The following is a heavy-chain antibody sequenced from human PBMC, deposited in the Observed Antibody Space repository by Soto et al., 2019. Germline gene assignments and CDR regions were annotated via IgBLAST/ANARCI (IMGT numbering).Heavy chain of an antibody. J-gene: IGHJ4*02. CDR3: ARRTSGSSHYFFDY. D-gene: IGHD3-22*01. Sequence: AETLSLTCTASGGSISSYYWSWIRQPPGKGLEWIGFIYYSGSTNYNPSLKSRFTISRDKSKNQLSLKLNSVRAEDTAVYYCARRTSGSSHYFFDYWGQGTLVTVSS. CDR2: IYYSGST. V-gene: IGHV4-59*12. CDR1: GGSISSYY.